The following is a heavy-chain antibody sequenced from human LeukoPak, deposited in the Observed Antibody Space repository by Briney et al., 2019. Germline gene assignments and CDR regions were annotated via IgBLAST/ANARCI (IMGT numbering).Heavy chain of an antibody. CDR3: ARDFPRYYDFWSGDYAGRNGFDI. Sequence: SVKVSCKASGGTFNNYAISWVRQAPGQGLEWLGEIIPIFGRSTNAQKFQGRVTLTTDESKSTAYMNLSGLRSEDTAVYYCARDFPRYYDFWSGDYAGRNGFDIWGQGTMVTVSS. D-gene: IGHD3-3*01. CDR2: IIPIFGRS. J-gene: IGHJ3*02. V-gene: IGHV1-69*05. CDR1: GGTFNNYA.